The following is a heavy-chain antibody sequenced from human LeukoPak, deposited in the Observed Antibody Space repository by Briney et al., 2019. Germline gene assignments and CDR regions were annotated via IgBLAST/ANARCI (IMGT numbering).Heavy chain of an antibody. J-gene: IGHJ4*02. CDR2: IYYSGST. Sequence: SETLSLTCSFSGCSISNYYWSWVRQPPGKGLEWIGYIYYSGSTDYNPSLKRRVTISIDTSKNHFSLRLSSVTAADTASYYCARGYAYGPNYYFDYWGQGTLVTVSS. V-gene: IGHV4-59*01. CDR3: ARGYAYGPNYYFDY. CDR1: GCSISNYY. D-gene: IGHD5-18*01.